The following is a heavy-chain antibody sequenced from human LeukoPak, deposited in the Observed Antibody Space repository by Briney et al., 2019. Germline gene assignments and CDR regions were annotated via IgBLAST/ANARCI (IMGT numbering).Heavy chain of an antibody. CDR1: GYTFTSYG. D-gene: IGHD2-15*01. J-gene: IGHJ1*01. V-gene: IGHV1-18*01. CDR3: ARATNQDIVVVVAATPSFDFQH. CDR2: ISAYNGNT. Sequence: GASVKVSCKSSGYTFTSYGISWVRQAPGQGLEWRGWISAYNGNTNYAQKLQGRGTMTTDTSTSTAYMELRSLRSDDTAVYYCARATNQDIVVVVAATPSFDFQHWGQGTLVTVSS.